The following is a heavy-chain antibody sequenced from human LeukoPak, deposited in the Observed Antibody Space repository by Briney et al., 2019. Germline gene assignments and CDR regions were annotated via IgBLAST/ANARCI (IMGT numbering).Heavy chain of an antibody. D-gene: IGHD6-6*01. J-gene: IGHJ6*03. V-gene: IGHV4-38-2*02. CDR2: IYHSGST. CDR1: GYSISSGYY. CDR3: ARHLARPYYYYYMDV. Sequence: SETLSLTCTVSGYSISSGYYWGWIRQPPGKGLEWIGSIYHSGSTYYNPSLKSRVTISVDTSKNQFSLKLSSVTAADTAVYYCARHLARPYYYYYMDVWGKGTTVTVSS.